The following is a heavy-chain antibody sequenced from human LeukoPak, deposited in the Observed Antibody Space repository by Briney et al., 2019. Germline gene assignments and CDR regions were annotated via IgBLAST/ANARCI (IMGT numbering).Heavy chain of an antibody. CDR2: IYTSGST. V-gene: IGHV4-4*07. CDR3: ARDYGYGGTMTYYYYGMDV. J-gene: IGHJ6*02. Sequence: SETLSLTCTVSGGSISSYYCSWIRQPAGKGLEWIGRIYTSGSTNYNPSLKSRVTMSVDTSKNQFSLKLSSVTAADTAVYYCARDYGYGGTMTYYYYGMDVWGQGTTVTVSS. D-gene: IGHD4-23*01. CDR1: GGSISSYY.